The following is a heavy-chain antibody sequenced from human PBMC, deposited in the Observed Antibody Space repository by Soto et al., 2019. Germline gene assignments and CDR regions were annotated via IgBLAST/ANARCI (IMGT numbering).Heavy chain of an antibody. Sequence: SETLSLTCTVSGGSISSYYWSWIRQPPGKGLEWIGYIYYSGSTNYNPSLKSRVTISVDTSKNQFSLKLSSVTAADTAVYYCARVGAYCGGDCSYFDYWGQGTLVTVSS. D-gene: IGHD2-21*01. CDR1: GGSISSYY. V-gene: IGHV4-59*01. J-gene: IGHJ4*02. CDR2: IYYSGST. CDR3: ARVGAYCGGDCSYFDY.